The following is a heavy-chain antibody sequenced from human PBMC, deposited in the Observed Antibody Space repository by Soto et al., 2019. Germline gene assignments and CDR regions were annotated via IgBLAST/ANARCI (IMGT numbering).Heavy chain of an antibody. CDR1: GFSLSTSGVG. Sequence: QITLKESGPTLVKPTQTLTLTCTFSGFSLSTSGVGVGWIRQPPGKALEWLALIYWDDDKRYSPSLKSRLTIPQDTPKNPVVPTMDNIDPVDTATYYCAHRQDYGYYTPFDYWGQGTLGHGSS. CDR3: AHRQDYGYYTPFDY. J-gene: IGHJ4*02. V-gene: IGHV2-5*02. CDR2: IYWDDDK. D-gene: IGHD4-17*01.